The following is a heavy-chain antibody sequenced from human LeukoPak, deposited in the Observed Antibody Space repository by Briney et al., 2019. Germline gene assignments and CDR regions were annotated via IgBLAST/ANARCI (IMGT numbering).Heavy chain of an antibody. CDR1: GLTFSGYW. CDR2: INQGASEK. D-gene: IGHD3-3*01. V-gene: IGHV3-7*01. Sequence: GGSLRLSCAASGLTFSGYWMSWVRQAPGKGLGWVANINQGASEKYYVDSVRGRFTISRDNAKKSVTLQMNSLRVDDTAVYYCASDGGPFDHWGQGTLVTVSS. CDR3: ASDGGPFDH. J-gene: IGHJ4*02.